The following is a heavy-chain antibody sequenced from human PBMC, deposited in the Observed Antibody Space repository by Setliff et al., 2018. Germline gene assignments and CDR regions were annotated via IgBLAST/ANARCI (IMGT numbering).Heavy chain of an antibody. Sequence: SETLSLTCTVSGASINSGTYYWAWIRQPPGKGLEWIGRIHYSGTTYYNASLKSRVTISADTSKNQFSLQLSSVTATDTAVYYCARGRLLYVGDSHYFDNWGQGTLVTVSS. CDR2: IHYSGTT. J-gene: IGHJ4*02. D-gene: IGHD4-17*01. CDR1: GASINSGTYY. V-gene: IGHV4-39*07. CDR3: ARGRLLYVGDSHYFDN.